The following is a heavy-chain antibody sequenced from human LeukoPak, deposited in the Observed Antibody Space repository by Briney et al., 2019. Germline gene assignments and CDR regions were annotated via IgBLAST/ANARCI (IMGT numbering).Heavy chain of an antibody. CDR1: GYTFTHQW. V-gene: IGHV5-51*01. D-gene: IGHD3-16*01. CDR3: ARHSDVLGAI. CDR2: IYPRDSDT. Sequence: GESLKISCKASGYTFTHQWIGWGRQKSGSGLELMGIIYPRDSDTRYSPSFQGHVSISADTSINTAYLEWSRLEASDTAIYYCARHSDVLGAIWGPGSLVTVSS. J-gene: IGHJ4*02.